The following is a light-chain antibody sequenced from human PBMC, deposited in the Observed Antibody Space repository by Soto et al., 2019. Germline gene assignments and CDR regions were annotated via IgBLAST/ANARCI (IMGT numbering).Light chain of an antibody. J-gene: IGKJ1*01. CDR1: QSVADN. Sequence: EVVMTQSPATLSVSPGERVTLSCRSSQSVADNLAWFQQKPGQAPRLLIYDASNRATGIPARFSGSGSGTDFTLTISRLAPEDFAVYDCQQYGTSPQTFGQGTKVDIK. CDR2: DAS. V-gene: IGKV3-20*01. CDR3: QQYGTSPQT.